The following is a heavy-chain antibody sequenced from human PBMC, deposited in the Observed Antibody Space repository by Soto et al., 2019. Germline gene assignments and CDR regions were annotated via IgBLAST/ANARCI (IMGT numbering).Heavy chain of an antibody. CDR1: GFSLSTSGVG. CDR3: AHRRGSNWSDYYYCYGMDV. D-gene: IGHD6-13*01. V-gene: IGHV2-5*02. J-gene: IGHJ6*02. CDR2: IYWDDVN. Sequence: QITLKESGPTLVKPTQTLTLTCTFPGFSLSTSGVGVGWIRQPPGKALEWLALIYWDDVNRYSPSLKSRLTIPKHTSKNQVVLTMTNTDPVDTATYYCAHRRGSNWSDYYYCYGMDVWGQGTTVTVSS.